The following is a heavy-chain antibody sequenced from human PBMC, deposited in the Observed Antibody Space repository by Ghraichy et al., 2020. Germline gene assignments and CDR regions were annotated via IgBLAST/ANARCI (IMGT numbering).Heavy chain of an antibody. V-gene: IGHV4-31*03. CDR1: GGSISSGGYY. Sequence: LSLTCTVSGGSISSGGYYWSWIRQHPGKGLEWIGYIYYSGSTYYNPSLKSRVTISVDTSKNQFSLKLSSVTAADTAVYYCAREGYGDYGRTYFQHWGQGTLVTVSS. J-gene: IGHJ1*01. D-gene: IGHD4-17*01. CDR2: IYYSGST. CDR3: AREGYGDYGRTYFQH.